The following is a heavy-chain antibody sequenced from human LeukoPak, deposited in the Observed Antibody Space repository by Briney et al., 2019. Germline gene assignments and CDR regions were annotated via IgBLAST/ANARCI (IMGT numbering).Heavy chain of an antibody. V-gene: IGHV5-10-1*01. J-gene: IGHJ4*02. CDR3: ARTIVATIRGSEDY. CDR1: GYSFTSSW. CDR2: IDPSDSYT. Sequence: GESLRISCKGSGYSFTSSWITWVRQMPGKGLECMGRIDPSDSYTNYSPSFQGHVTISADKSISTAYLQWSSLKASDTAMYYCARTIVATIRGSEDYWGQGTLVTVSS. D-gene: IGHD5-12*01.